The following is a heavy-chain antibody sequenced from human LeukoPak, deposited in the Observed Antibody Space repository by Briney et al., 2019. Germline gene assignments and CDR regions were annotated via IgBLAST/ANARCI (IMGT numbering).Heavy chain of an antibody. D-gene: IGHD4-17*01. CDR2: INVGNGNT. CDR1: GYTFTSYT. Sequence: ASVKVSCKASGYTFTSYTMHWVRQAPGQRLEWMGWINVGNGNTKYSQNLQGRVTITRDTSASTAYMELSSLRSEDTAVYYCARDKWATVTTDWYFDLWGRGTLVTVSS. CDR3: ARDKWATVTTDWYFDL. V-gene: IGHV1-3*01. J-gene: IGHJ2*01.